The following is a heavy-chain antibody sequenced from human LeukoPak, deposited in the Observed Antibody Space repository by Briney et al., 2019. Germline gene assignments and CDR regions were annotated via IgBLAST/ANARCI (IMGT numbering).Heavy chain of an antibody. CDR3: ARRRGGDYGMYYYYYMDV. CDR1: GYTFTSYG. CDR2: ISAYNGNT. Sequence: ASVKVSCKASGYTFTSYGISWVRQAPGQGLEWMGWISAYNGNTNYAQKLQGRVTMTTDTSTSTAYMELRSLRSDDTAVYYCARRRGGDYGMYYYYYMDVWGKGTTVTVSS. V-gene: IGHV1-18*01. J-gene: IGHJ6*03. D-gene: IGHD4-17*01.